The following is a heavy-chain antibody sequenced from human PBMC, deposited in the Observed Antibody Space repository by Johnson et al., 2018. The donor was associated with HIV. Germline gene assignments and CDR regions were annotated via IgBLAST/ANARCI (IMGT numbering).Heavy chain of an antibody. CDR1: GFTFSSYA. CDR3: TTVARWIRTVAAFDV. J-gene: IGHJ3*01. Sequence: VQLVESGGGVVQPGRSLRLSCAASGFTFSSYAMHWVRQAPGKGLGWVGRIKSKTDGGTVDYAAPVKDRFTISRDDSKSTLYLQMKSMKTEDTAVYYCTTVARWIRTVAAFDVWGQGTMVTVSS. V-gene: IGHV3-15*01. CDR2: IKSKTDGGTV. D-gene: IGHD5-18*01.